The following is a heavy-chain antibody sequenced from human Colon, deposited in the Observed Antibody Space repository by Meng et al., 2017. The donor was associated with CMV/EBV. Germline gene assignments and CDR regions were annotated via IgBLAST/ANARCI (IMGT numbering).Heavy chain of an antibody. Sequence: GESLKISCATSGFSFSTYAMHWVRQAPGKGLEWVAVIFYDGSQKSYADSVKGRFTVSRDNANNTLYLQMNSLRAEDTAIYYCVRDGWGADVFDVWGQGTMVTVSS. J-gene: IGHJ3*01. CDR3: VRDGWGADVFDV. CDR2: IFYDGSQK. V-gene: IGHV3-33*08. CDR1: GFSFSTYA. D-gene: IGHD2-2*03.